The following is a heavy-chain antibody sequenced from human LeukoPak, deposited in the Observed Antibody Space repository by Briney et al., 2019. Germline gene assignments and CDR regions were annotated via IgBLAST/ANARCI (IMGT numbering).Heavy chain of an antibody. J-gene: IGHJ4*02. Sequence: GGSLRLSCAASGFTFSSYGMHWVRQAPGKGLEWVAVISYDGSNKYYADSVKGRFTISRDNSKNTLYLQMNSLRAEDTAVYYCARDPKTYGDPIDYWGQGTLVTVSS. CDR2: ISYDGSNK. CDR1: GFTFSSYG. D-gene: IGHD4-17*01. CDR3: ARDPKTYGDPIDY. V-gene: IGHV3-30*03.